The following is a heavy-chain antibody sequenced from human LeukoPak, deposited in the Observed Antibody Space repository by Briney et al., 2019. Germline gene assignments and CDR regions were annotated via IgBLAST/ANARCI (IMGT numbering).Heavy chain of an antibody. V-gene: IGHV4-59*01. Sequence: SETLSLTCTVSGGSISSYYWSWIRQPPGKGLERIGYIYYSGSTNYNPSLKSRVTISVDTSKNQFSLKLSSVTAADTAVYYCAREGVVSPFDYWGQGTLVTVSS. D-gene: IGHD2-15*01. CDR1: GGSISSYY. J-gene: IGHJ4*02. CDR3: AREGVVSPFDY. CDR2: IYYSGST.